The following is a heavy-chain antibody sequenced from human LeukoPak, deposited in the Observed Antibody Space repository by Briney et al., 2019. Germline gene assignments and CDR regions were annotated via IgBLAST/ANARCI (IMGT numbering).Heavy chain of an antibody. CDR3: ARGGKGPFDI. CDR1: GFTVSSNF. V-gene: IGHV3-66*01. Sequence: GGSLRLSCAASGFTVSSNFMSWVRQAPGKWLEWVSVIYSDGTTYYADSVKGRFTISRDNSKNTLYLQINSLGADDTAVYYCARGGKGPFDIWGQGTMVTVSS. D-gene: IGHD1-1*01. J-gene: IGHJ3*02. CDR2: IYSDGTT.